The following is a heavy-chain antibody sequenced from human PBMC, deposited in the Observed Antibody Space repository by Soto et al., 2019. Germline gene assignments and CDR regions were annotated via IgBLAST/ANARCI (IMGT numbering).Heavy chain of an antibody. CDR1: GYTFTSYG. D-gene: IGHD3-10*01. CDR3: ARDRLYYGSGSYYKVAPFNWFDP. J-gene: IGHJ5*02. CDR2: ISAYNGNT. Sequence: GASVKVSCKASGYTFTSYGISWVRQAPGQGLEWMGWISAYNGNTNYAQKLQGRVTMTTDTSTSTAYMELRSLRSDDTAMHYCARDRLYYGSGSYYKVAPFNWFDPWGQGTLVTVSS. V-gene: IGHV1-18*01.